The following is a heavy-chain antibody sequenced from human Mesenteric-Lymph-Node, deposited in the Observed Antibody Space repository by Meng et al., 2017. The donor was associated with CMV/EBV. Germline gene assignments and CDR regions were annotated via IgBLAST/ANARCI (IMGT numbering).Heavy chain of an antibody. J-gene: IGHJ4*02. V-gene: IGHV1-8*01. CDR3: ARRGGAGSGPKEPDY. CDR2: MNPYSGNT. D-gene: IGHD3-10*01. Sequence: ASVKVSCKASGYTFTSYDINWVRQATGQGLEWMGWMNPYSGNTGYAQKFQGRVTMTRNTSISTAYMEVSSLRSDDTAVYYCARRGGAGSGPKEPDYWGQGTQVTVSS. CDR1: GYTFTSYD.